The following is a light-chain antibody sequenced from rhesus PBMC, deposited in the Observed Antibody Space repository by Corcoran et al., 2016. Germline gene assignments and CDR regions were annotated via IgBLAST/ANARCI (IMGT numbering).Light chain of an antibody. V-gene: IGKV1-69*01. Sequence: DIQMTQSPSSLSASVGDRVTITCRASQGISNWLAWYQQKPGKALKHLIYRASNLETGVPSRFSGSGSGTDFPLTISSLQPEDIATYYCHQHDNSPYSFGQGTKVEIK. CDR2: RAS. CDR1: QGISNW. J-gene: IGKJ2*01. CDR3: HQHDNSPYS.